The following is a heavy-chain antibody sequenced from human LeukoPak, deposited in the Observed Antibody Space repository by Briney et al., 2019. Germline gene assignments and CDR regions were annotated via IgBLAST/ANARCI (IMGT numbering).Heavy chain of an antibody. CDR1: GFTFSSYE. J-gene: IGHJ4*02. CDR2: ISSGGMTT. D-gene: IGHD2/OR15-2a*01. Sequence: GGSLRLSCEASGFTFSSYEMNWVRQAPGKGLEWISYISSGGMTTYYADSVKGRFTISRDNSKNTLYLQMNSLRAEDTAVYYCARDFPRGIKETSDWGQGTLVTVSS. V-gene: IGHV3-48*03. CDR3: ARDFPRGIKETSD.